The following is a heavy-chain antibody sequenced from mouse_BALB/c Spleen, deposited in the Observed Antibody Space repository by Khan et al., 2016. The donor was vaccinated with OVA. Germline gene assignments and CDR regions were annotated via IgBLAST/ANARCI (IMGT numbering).Heavy chain of an antibody. V-gene: IGHV2-2*01. CDR1: GFSLTSYG. J-gene: IGHJ4*01. D-gene: IGHD2-2*01. CDR3: SRTYFSYGNDGHYYTMDY. Sequence: VQVVESGPGLVQPSQSLSITCTVSGFSLTSYGVPWVRQSPGKGLEWLGVLWSGGSTDYNSALISRLTISKDNSKSQVFFKMNSLQAHDTAIYYCSRTYFSYGNDGHYYTMDYWGQGTSVTVSS. CDR2: LWSGGST.